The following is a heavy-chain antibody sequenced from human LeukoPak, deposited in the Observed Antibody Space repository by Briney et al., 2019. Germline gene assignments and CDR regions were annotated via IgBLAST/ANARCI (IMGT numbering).Heavy chain of an antibody. J-gene: IGHJ3*02. Sequence: GGSLRLSCAASGFTFSSYGMHWVRQAPGKGLGWVAVISYDGSNKYYADSVKGRFTISRDNSKNTLYLQMNSLRAEDTAVYYCAKSPGYNLDAFDIWGQGTMVTVSS. D-gene: IGHD5-24*01. CDR1: GFTFSSYG. CDR3: AKSPGYNLDAFDI. V-gene: IGHV3-30*18. CDR2: ISYDGSNK.